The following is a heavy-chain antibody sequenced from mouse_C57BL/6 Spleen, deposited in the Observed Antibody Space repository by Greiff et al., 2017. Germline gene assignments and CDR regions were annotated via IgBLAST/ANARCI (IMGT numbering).Heavy chain of an antibody. V-gene: IGHV10-1*01. CDR2: IRSKSNNYAT. CDR1: GFSFNTYA. Sequence: EVQLVESGGGLVQPKGSLKLSCAASGFSFNTYAMNWVRQAPGKGLEWVARIRSKSNNYATYYADSVKDRFTISRDDSESMLYLQMNNLKTEDTAMYYCVRHDGNYGRCFDVWGTGTTVTVSS. D-gene: IGHD2-1*01. J-gene: IGHJ1*03. CDR3: VRHDGNYGRCFDV.